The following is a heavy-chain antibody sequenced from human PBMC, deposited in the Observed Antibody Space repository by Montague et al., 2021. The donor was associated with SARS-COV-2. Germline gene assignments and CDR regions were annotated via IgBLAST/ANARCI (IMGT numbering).Heavy chain of an antibody. CDR1: GDSISSSSYN. CDR2: VHYSGRP. V-gene: IGHV4-39*01. CDR3: TRHVHMTWPEPSPGFDY. Sequence: SETLSLTCTVSGDSISSSSYNWGWIRQPPRKGLEWIGSVHYSGRPXYKPSLESRVTIYVDTSKNQLSLKLSSVTAADTAVYYCTRHVHMTWPEPSPGFDYWGQGTLVTVSS. D-gene: IGHD1-1*01. J-gene: IGHJ4*02.